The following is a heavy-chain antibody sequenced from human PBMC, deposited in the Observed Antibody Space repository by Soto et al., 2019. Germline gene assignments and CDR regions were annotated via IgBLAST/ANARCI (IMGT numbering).Heavy chain of an antibody. CDR3: AKPSGGYCSSTSCYHSPFDY. CDR1: GFTFSSYG. J-gene: IGHJ4*02. D-gene: IGHD2-2*01. V-gene: IGHV3-30*18. CDR2: ISYDGSNK. Sequence: GGSLRLSCAASGFTFSSYGMHWVRQAPGKGLEWVAVISYDGSNKYYADSVKGRFTISRDNSKNTLYLQMNSLRAEDTAVYYCAKPSGGYCSSTSCYHSPFDYWGQGTLVTVSS.